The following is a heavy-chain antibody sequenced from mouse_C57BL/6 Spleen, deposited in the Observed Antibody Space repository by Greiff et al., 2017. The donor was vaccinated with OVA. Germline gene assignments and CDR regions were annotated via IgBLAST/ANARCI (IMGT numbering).Heavy chain of an antibody. D-gene: IGHD2-4*01. Sequence: EVQLQESGPGMVKPSQSLSLTCTVTGYSITSGYDWHWIRHFPGNKLEWMGYISYSGSTNYNPSLKSRISITHDTSKNHFFLKLNSVTTEDTATYYCARGMITSAMDYWGQGTSVTVSS. J-gene: IGHJ4*01. CDR1: GYSITSGYD. V-gene: IGHV3-1*01. CDR3: ARGMITSAMDY. CDR2: ISYSGST.